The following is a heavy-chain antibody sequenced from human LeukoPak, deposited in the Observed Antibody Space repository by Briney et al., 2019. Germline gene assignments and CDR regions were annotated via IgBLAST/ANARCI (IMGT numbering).Heavy chain of an antibody. CDR3: ARDYDFWSGYPYNYYYYYYMDV. D-gene: IGHD3-3*01. J-gene: IGHJ6*03. CDR2: ISAYNGNT. CDR1: GYTFTSYG. V-gene: IGHV1-18*01. Sequence: ASVKVSCKASGYTFTSYGISWVRQAPGQGLEWMGWISAYNGNTNYAQKLQGRVTMTTDTSTSTAYMELRSLRSDDTAVYYCARDYDFWSGYPYNYYYYYYMDVWGKGTTVTLSS.